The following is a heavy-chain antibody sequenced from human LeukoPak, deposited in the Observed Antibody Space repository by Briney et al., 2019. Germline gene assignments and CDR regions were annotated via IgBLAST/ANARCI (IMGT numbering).Heavy chain of an antibody. CDR1: NGSISISCYY. V-gene: IGHV4-39*07. CDR3: ARGSSSGWYIDY. CDR2: IYYSGCT. D-gene: IGHD6-19*01. Sequence: PSAILSLTCTLANGSISISCYYRCWIRQPPRNCPSRIGSIYYSGCTYYNPSLKSRVTISVDTSKNQFSLKLSSVTAADTAVYYCARGSSSGWYIDYWGQGTLVTVSS. J-gene: IGHJ4*02.